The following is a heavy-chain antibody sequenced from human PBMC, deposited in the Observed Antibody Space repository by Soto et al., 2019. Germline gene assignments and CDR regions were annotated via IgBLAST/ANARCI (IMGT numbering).Heavy chain of an antibody. V-gene: IGHV3-21*01. CDR1: GFTFSSYS. Sequence: GGSLRLSCAASGFTFSSYSMNWVRQAPGKGLEWVSSISSSSSYIYYADSVKGRFTISRDNAKNSLYLQMNSLRAEDTAVYYCARDFFKYDFLSGLGQHWGQGTLVTVSS. CDR3: ARDFFKYDFLSGLGQH. D-gene: IGHD3-3*01. CDR2: ISSSSSYI. J-gene: IGHJ1*01.